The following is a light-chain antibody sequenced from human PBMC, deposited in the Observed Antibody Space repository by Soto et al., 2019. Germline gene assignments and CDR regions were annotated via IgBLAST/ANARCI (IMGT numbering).Light chain of an antibody. CDR3: AAWDASLSGHV. CDR1: SSNIGSYP. J-gene: IGLJ1*01. Sequence: QSVLTQSPSASGTPGQRVTISCYGSSSNIGSYPVYWYQQLPGTAPKLLINSDDQRPSGVPDRFSASKSGTSASLAISGLRSEAEADYYCAAWDASLSGHVFGAGTKLTVL. CDR2: SDD. V-gene: IGLV1-47*02.